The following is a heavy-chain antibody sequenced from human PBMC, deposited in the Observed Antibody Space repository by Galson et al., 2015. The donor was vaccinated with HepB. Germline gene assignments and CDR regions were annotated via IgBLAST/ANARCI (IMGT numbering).Heavy chain of an antibody. CDR1: GYSFTSYW. Sequence: QSGAEVKKPGESLRISCKGSGYSFTSYWISWVRQMPGKGLEWMGRIDPSDSYTNYSPSFQGHVTISADKSISTAYLQWSSLKASDTAMYYCARASGGYYDSSGYSDFDYWDQGTLVTVSS. CDR2: IDPSDSYT. J-gene: IGHJ4*02. CDR3: ARASGGYYDSSGYSDFDY. D-gene: IGHD3-22*01. V-gene: IGHV5-10-1*01.